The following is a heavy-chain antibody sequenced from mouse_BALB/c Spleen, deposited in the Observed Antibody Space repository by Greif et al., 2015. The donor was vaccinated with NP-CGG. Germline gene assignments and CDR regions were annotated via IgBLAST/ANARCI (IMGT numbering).Heavy chain of an antibody. CDR1: GYTFTSYV. J-gene: IGHJ2*01. Sequence: VQLQQSGPELVKPGASVKMSCKASGYTFTSYVMHWVKQKPGQGLEWIGYINPYNDGTKYNEKFKGKATLTSDKSSSTAYMELSSLTSEDSAVYYCARPIYYGSISFDYWGQGTTLTVSS. CDR3: ARPIYYGSISFDY. CDR2: INPYNDGT. D-gene: IGHD1-1*01. V-gene: IGHV1-14*01.